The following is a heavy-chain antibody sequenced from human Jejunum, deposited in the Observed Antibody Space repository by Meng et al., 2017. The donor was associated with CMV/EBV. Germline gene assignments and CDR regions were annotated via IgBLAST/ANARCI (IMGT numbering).Heavy chain of an antibody. CDR3: ARGYYYDTSGYYVEYFQH. J-gene: IGHJ1*01. CDR2: ISPGSNYI. V-gene: IGHV3-21*01. CDR1: GFTFSSYT. Sequence: EVQLVASGGXLVKPGGPLXLSCAASGFTFSSYTMNWVRQAPGKGLEWVSSISPGSNYIYYTDSVRGRFTISRDNAKNSLYLQMNSLRAEDTAVYYCARGYYYDTSGYYVEYFQHWGQGTLVTVSS. D-gene: IGHD3-22*01.